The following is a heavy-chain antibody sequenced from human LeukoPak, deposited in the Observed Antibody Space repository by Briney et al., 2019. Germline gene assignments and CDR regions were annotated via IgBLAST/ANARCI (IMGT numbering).Heavy chain of an antibody. CDR1: GGSISSWSKY. CDR2: ISYSGGT. V-gene: IGHV4-39*01. D-gene: IGHD6-13*01. CDR3: ARLPDDGGY. Sequence: PSETLSLTCTVSGGSISSWSKYWGWIRQPPGKGLEWIGSISYSGGTYYNLSLKSRVTMSVDTSNNQFSLKLSSVTAADAAVYYCARLPDDGGYWGQGTLVTVSS. J-gene: IGHJ4*02.